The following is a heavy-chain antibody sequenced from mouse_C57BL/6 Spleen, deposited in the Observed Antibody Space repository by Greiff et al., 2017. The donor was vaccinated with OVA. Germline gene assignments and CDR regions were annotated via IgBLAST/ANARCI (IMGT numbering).Heavy chain of an antibody. V-gene: IGHV1-80*01. CDR3: ARSGPYYAMDY. Sequence: VQLQQSGAELVKPGASVKISCKASGYAFSSYWMNWVKQRPGKGLEWIGQIYPGDGDTNYNGKFKGKATLTADKSSSTAYMQLSSLTSEDSAVYFCARSGPYYAMDYWGQGTSVTVSS. CDR1: GYAFSSYW. CDR2: IYPGDGDT. J-gene: IGHJ4*01.